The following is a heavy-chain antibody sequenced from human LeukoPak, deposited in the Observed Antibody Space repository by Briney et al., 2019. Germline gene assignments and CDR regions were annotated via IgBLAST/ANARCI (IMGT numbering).Heavy chain of an antibody. CDR1: GYTFTNYA. CDR2: INTNTGNP. J-gene: IGHJ6*02. CDR3: VREIRPVVTIFGVVPTPLYYYYGMDV. V-gene: IGHV7-4-1*02. Sequence: GASVKVSCKASGYTFTNYAMNWVRQAPGQGLEWMGWINTNTGNPTYAQGFTGRFVFSLDTSVSTAYLQISSLKAEDTAVYYCVREIRPVVTIFGVVPTPLYYYYGMDVWGQGTTVTVSS. D-gene: IGHD3-3*01.